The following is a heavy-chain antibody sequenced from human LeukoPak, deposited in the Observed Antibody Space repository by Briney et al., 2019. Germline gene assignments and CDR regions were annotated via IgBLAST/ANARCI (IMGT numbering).Heavy chain of an antibody. CDR2: IYYSGST. D-gene: IGHD6-19*01. CDR1: GGSISSYY. Sequence: PSETLSLTCTVSGGSISSYYWSWIRQPPGKGLEWIGYIYYSGSTNYNPSLKSRVTISVDTSKNQFSLKLSSVTAADTAVYYCARGEGPGYSSGWYYFDYCGQGTLVTVSS. J-gene: IGHJ4*02. CDR3: ARGEGPGYSSGWYYFDY. V-gene: IGHV4-59*01.